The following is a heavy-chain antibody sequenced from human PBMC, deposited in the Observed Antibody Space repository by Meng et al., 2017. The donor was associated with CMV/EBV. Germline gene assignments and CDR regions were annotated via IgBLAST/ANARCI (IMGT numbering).Heavy chain of an antibody. CDR1: GYTFTGYY. Sequence: ASVKVFCKASGYTFTGYYMHWVRQAPGQGLEWMGWINPNSGGTNYAQKFQGRVTMTRDTSISTAYMELSRLRSDDTAVYYCARLGSGSYLEYYFDYWGQGTLVTVSS. D-gene: IGHD1-26*01. CDR3: ARLGSGSYLEYYFDY. V-gene: IGHV1-2*02. CDR2: INPNSGGT. J-gene: IGHJ4*02.